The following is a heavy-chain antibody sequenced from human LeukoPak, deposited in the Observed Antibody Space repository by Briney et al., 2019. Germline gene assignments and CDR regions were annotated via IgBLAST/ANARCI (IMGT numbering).Heavy chain of an antibody. D-gene: IGHD7-27*01. CDR2: ISSSGSTI. J-gene: IGHJ5*02. CDR1: GFIFSDYY. Sequence: GGSLRLSCVVSGFIFSDYYMSWIRQAPGKGLECIVYISSSGSTIYYADSVKGRFTISRDNANNSLYLQMNSLRAEDTAMYYCAMFKWGSFDPWGQGTLVTVSS. V-gene: IGHV3-11*01. CDR3: AMFKWGSFDP.